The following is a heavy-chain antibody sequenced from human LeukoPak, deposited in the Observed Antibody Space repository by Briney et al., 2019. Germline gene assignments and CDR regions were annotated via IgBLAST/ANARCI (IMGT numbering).Heavy chain of an antibody. Sequence: GASVTVSCKASGYTFTSYGISWVRQAPGQGLEWMGWISAYNGNTNYAQKLQGRVTMTTDTSTSTAYMELRSLRSDDKAVYYCARFRLHDFWSGYYTEHNWFDPWGQGTLVTVSS. CDR1: GYTFTSYG. V-gene: IGHV1-18*01. D-gene: IGHD3-3*01. CDR3: ARFRLHDFWSGYYTEHNWFDP. J-gene: IGHJ5*02. CDR2: ISAYNGNT.